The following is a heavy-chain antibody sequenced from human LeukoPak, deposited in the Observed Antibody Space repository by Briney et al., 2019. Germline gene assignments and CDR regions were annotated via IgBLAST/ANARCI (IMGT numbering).Heavy chain of an antibody. Sequence: GASVKVSCKASEYTFTGYYMHWVRQAPGQGLEWMGWINPHSGGTNYAQKFQGRVTMTRDTSISTAYMELSRLRSDDTAVYYCARGYYDSSGYYYSHFDYWGQRTLVTVSS. D-gene: IGHD3-22*01. J-gene: IGHJ4*02. V-gene: IGHV1-2*02. CDR2: INPHSGGT. CDR3: ARGYYDSSGYYYSHFDY. CDR1: EYTFTGYY.